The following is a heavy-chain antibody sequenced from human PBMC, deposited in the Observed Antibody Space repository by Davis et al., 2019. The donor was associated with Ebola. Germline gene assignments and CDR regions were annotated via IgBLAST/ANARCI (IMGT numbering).Heavy chain of an antibody. D-gene: IGHD1-1*01. CDR3: ARDSSHVPGRGPLDY. V-gene: IGHV4-39*07. CDR2: IYHSGNT. CDR1: GGSISSSNYY. Sequence: PGGSLRLSCTVSGGSISSSNYYWGWIRQPPGKGLEWIGNIYHSGNTCYNPSLKSRVTISVDTSKNQFSLKLSSVTAADTAVYYCARDSSHVPGRGPLDYWGQGTLVTVSS. J-gene: IGHJ4*02.